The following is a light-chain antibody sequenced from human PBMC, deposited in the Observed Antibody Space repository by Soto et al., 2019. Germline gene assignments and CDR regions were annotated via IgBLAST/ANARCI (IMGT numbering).Light chain of an antibody. CDR2: GAS. V-gene: IGKV3-20*01. CDR1: QSVSSY. CDR3: QQYGSSPGT. J-gene: IGKJ1*01. Sequence: EIVMTQSPVTLSVSPGERATLSCRASQSVSSYLAWYQQKPGQAPRLLIYGASSRATGIPDRFSGSGSGTDFTLTISRLEPEDFAVYYCQQYGSSPGTFGQGTKVEIK.